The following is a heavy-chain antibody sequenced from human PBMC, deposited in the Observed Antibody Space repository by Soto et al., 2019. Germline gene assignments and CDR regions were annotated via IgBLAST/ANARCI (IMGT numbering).Heavy chain of an antibody. CDR3: AKDPSPMISGRFDP. J-gene: IGHJ5*02. Sequence: PGGSLRLSCAASGFTFSSYGMHWVRQAPGKGLEWVAVISYDGSNKYYADSVKGRFTISRDNSKNTLYPQMNSLRAEDTAVYYCAKDPSPMISGRFDPWGQGTLVTVSS. CDR2: ISYDGSNK. V-gene: IGHV3-30*18. CDR1: GFTFSSYG. D-gene: IGHD3-22*01.